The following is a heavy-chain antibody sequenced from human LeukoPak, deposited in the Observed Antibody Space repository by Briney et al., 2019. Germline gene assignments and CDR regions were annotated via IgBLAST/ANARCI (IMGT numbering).Heavy chain of an antibody. CDR3: AKPEGEVVTPYDAFDI. D-gene: IGHD2-15*01. CDR2: VSGSGGST. V-gene: IGHV3-23*01. Sequence: GGSLRLSCAASGFTFSSYAMSWVRQAPGKGLEWVSAVSGSGGSTYYADSVKGRFTISRDNSKNTLYLQMNSLRAEDTAVYYCAKPEGEVVTPYDAFDIWGQGTMVTVSS. CDR1: GFTFSSYA. J-gene: IGHJ3*02.